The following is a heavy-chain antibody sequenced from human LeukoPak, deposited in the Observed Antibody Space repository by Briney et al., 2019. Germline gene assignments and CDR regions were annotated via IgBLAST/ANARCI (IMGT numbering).Heavy chain of an antibody. D-gene: IGHD5-18*01. V-gene: IGHV4-59*01. CDR2: IYYSGDT. J-gene: IGHJ4*02. Sequence: SETLSLTCTVSGGSIRSYYWGWIRQPPGKGLEWIGYIYYSGDTTHNPSLRSRVFISVDTPKNQFSLKLNSVTAADTAVFYCARDKQPGDHWGQGILVTVSS. CDR3: ARDKQPGDH. CDR1: GGSIRSYY.